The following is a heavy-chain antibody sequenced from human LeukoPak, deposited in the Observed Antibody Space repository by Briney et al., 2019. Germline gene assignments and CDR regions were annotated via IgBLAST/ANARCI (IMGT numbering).Heavy chain of an antibody. CDR3: ARASEGCSSTSCYRFDY. D-gene: IGHD2-2*01. V-gene: IGHV4-39*07. J-gene: IGHJ4*02. CDR2: IYYSGST. Sequence: PSETLSLTCTVSGGSISSSSYYWGWIRQPPGKGLEWIGSIYYSGSTYYNPSLKSRVTISVDTSKNQFSLKLSSVTAADTAVYYCARASEGCSSTSCYRFDYWGQGTLVTVSS. CDR1: GGSISSSSYY.